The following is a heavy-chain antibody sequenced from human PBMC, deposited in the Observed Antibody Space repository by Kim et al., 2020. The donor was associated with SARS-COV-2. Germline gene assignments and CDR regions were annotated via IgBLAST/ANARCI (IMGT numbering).Heavy chain of an antibody. J-gene: IGHJ4*02. CDR2: IIPIFGTA. V-gene: IGHV1-69*13. CDR3: ASGYSRYYFDY. CDR1: GGTFSSYA. Sequence: SVKVSCKASGGTFSSYAISWVRQAPGQGLEWMGGIIPIFGTANYAQKFQGRVTITADESTSTAYMELSSLRSEDTAVYYCASGYSRYYFDYWGQGTLVTVSS. D-gene: IGHD3-22*01.